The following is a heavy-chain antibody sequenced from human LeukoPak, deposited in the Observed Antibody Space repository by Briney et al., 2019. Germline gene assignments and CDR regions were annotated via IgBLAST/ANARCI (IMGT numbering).Heavy chain of an antibody. D-gene: IGHD6-13*01. Sequence: PGGSLRLSCAASGFTFSSYSMNWVRQAPGKGLEWVSSISSSSGYIYYADSVKGRFTISRDNAKNSLYLQMNSLRAEDTAVYYCARDRVPYSSSWYFDYWGQGTLVTVSS. CDR1: GFTFSSYS. J-gene: IGHJ4*02. V-gene: IGHV3-21*01. CDR2: ISSSSGYI. CDR3: ARDRVPYSSSWYFDY.